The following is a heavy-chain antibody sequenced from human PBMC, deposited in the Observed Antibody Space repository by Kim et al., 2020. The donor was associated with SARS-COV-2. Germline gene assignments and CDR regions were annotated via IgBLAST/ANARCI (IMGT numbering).Heavy chain of an antibody. CDR2: ICYSTSS. CDR3: ARGHWLVLAATYYYVYG. Sequence: SETLSLTCAVSGGSISSCSYCWVWLRPRPGLGRVWIVSICYSTSSYYNPSLQSRVTISVYTSKYQFSLKLSSVTAAAAALYYCARGHWLVLAATYYYVYG. V-gene: IGHV4-39*07. J-gene: IGHJ6*01. D-gene: IGHD2-15*01. CDR1: GGSISSCSYC.